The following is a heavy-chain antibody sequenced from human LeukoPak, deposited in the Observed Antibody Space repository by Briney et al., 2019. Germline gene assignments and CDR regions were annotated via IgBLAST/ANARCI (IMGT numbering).Heavy chain of an antibody. J-gene: IGHJ4*02. CDR2: INIDESIT. D-gene: IGHD3-10*01. CDR1: GFSFSTQR. V-gene: IGHV3-74*01. CDR3: FREWGD. Sequence: AGSLRLSCAASGFSFSTQRMHWVRQAQGKGLVWVSYINIDESITGYADSVKGRFTISRDNAKNTLYLQRNSLRAEDTAIYYCFREWGDWGQGTLVTVSS.